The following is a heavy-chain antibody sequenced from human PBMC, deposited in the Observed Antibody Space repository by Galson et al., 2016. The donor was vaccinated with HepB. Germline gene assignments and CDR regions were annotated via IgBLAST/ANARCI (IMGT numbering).Heavy chain of an antibody. Sequence: SVKVSCKASGYTYTGYYMQWVRQAPGQGLEWMGWINPNSGVTNYAQKFQGRVTMTRDTSISTAYMELNRLRSDDTAVFYCASHDYNNPPYYFDYWGQGTLVTVSS. CDR1: GYTYTGYY. V-gene: IGHV1-2*02. CDR3: ASHDYNNPPYYFDY. J-gene: IGHJ4*02. D-gene: IGHD4-11*01. CDR2: INPNSGVT.